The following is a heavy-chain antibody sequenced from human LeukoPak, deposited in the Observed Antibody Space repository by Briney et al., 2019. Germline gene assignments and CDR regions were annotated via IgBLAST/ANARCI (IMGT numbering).Heavy chain of an antibody. CDR1: GFTFSRYG. D-gene: IGHD3-10*01. V-gene: IGHV3-30*18. CDR2: ISYDGGIK. CDR3: AKDLLRKEYYFDC. J-gene: IGHJ4*02. Sequence: GGSLRLSCAASGFTFSRYGIHWVRQAPGKGLEWVAVISYDGGIKYYADSVKGRFTISRDNSKNTLYLEMNSLRAEDTAVYYCAKDLLRKEYYFDCWGQGTLVTVSS.